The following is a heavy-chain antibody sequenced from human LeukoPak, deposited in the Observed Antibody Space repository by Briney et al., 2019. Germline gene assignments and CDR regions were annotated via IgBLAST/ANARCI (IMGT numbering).Heavy chain of an antibody. CDR2: INHSGST. CDR1: GGSFSGYY. Sequence: SETLSLTCAVYGGSFSGYYWSWIRQPPGKGLEWIGEINHSGSTNSNPSLKSRVTISVDTSKNQFSLKLSSVTAADTAVYYCASLEMATIYWYFDLWGRGTLVTVSS. D-gene: IGHD5-24*01. CDR3: ASLEMATIYWYFDL. J-gene: IGHJ2*01. V-gene: IGHV4-34*01.